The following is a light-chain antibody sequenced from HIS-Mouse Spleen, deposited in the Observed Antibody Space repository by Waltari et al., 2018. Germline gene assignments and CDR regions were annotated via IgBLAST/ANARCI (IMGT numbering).Light chain of an antibody. CDR3: QVWDSSSDHPYV. CDR1: NFGSKR. J-gene: IGLJ1*01. Sequence: SYVLTQPPSVSVAPGKTARITCGGNNFGSKRVPWYQQKPGQAPVLVVYDASDRPSGIPERFSGSNSGNTATLTISRVEAGDEADYYCQVWDSSSDHPYVFGTGTKVTVL. V-gene: IGLV3-21*03. CDR2: DAS.